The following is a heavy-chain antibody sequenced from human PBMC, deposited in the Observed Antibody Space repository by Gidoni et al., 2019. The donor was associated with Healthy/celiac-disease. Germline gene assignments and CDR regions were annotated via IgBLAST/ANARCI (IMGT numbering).Heavy chain of an antibody. CDR1: GFTFSSYG. CDR2: IWYDGSNK. V-gene: IGHV3-33*01. CDR3: ARDLSPYSSSWYGVDY. J-gene: IGHJ4*02. Sequence: QVQLVESGGGVVQPGRSLRLSCAASGFTFSSYGMHWVRQAPGKGLEWVAVIWYDGSNKYYADSVKGRFTISRDNSKNTLYLQMNSLRAEDTAVYYCARDLSPYSSSWYGVDYWGQGTLVTVSS. D-gene: IGHD6-13*01.